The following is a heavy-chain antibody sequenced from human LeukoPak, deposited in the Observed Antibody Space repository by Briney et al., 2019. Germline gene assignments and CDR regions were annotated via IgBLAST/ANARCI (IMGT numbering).Heavy chain of an antibody. CDR3: ARHTYSSSWYGFDY. D-gene: IGHD6-13*01. J-gene: IGHJ4*02. V-gene: IGHV4-59*08. CDR1: GGSISSYY. Sequence: SETLSLTCTVSGGSISSYYWSWIRQPPGKGLEWIGYIYYSGSTNYNPSLKSRVTISVDTSKNQLSLKLSSVTAADTAVYYCARHTYSSSWYGFDYWGQGTLVTVSS. CDR2: IYYSGST.